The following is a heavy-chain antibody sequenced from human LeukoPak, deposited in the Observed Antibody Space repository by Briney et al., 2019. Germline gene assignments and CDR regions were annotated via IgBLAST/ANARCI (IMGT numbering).Heavy chain of an antibody. CDR2: ISAYNGDT. D-gene: IGHD3-22*01. CDR3: ARGPSNSSGYHPHFDY. CDR1: GYTFNNHG. J-gene: IGHJ4*02. Sequence: ASVKVSCKASGYTFNNHGISWVRQAPGQGLEWMGWISAYNGDTIYAQNLQGRVTMTTDTSTRTAYMELRSLRSDDTAVYYCARGPSNSSGYHPHFDYWGQGTLVTVSS. V-gene: IGHV1-18*01.